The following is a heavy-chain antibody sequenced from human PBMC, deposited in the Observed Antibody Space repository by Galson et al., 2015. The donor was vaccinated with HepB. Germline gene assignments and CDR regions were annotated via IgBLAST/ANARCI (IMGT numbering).Heavy chain of an antibody. Sequence: SLRLSCAASGFTFSSYAMHWVRQAPGKGLEWVAVISYDGGNKYYADSVKGRFTISRDNSKNTLYLQMNSLRAEDTAVYYCARAGDDSSGYYYSYFDYWGQGTLVTVSS. CDR2: ISYDGGNK. D-gene: IGHD3-22*01. CDR3: ARAGDDSSGYYYSYFDY. J-gene: IGHJ4*02. CDR1: GFTFSSYA. V-gene: IGHV3-30*04.